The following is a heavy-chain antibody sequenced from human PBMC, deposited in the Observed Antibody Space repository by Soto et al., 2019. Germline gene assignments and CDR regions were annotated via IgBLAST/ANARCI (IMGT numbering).Heavy chain of an antibody. J-gene: IGHJ6*02. V-gene: IGHV1-46*03. Sequence: QVQVVQSGAEVKKPGASVRISCKASGYTFTDYFIHWVRQAPGQGLEWMGRINPSGGSTTKAQKFQGRSTMTVDTSTSTAYRELSSLRSDDTAVYYCTRGRQYYQYAMDVWGQGTTVTVSS. CDR1: GYTFTDYF. CDR2: INPSGGST. CDR3: TRGRQYYQYAMDV.